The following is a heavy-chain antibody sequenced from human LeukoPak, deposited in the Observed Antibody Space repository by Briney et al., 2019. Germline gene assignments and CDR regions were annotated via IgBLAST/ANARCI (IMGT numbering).Heavy chain of an antibody. CDR1: GFIFSSYG. CDR2: ISSISTYT. CDR3: ARSARYGSGSYGNWFDP. D-gene: IGHD3-10*01. V-gene: IGHV3-21*01. J-gene: IGHJ5*02. Sequence: GGSLRLSCAASGFIFSSYGMIWVRQAPGKGPEWVSSISSISTYTHYADSVKGRFTISRDNSKNTLYLQMNSLRADDTAVYYCARSARYGSGSYGNWFDPWGQGTLVTVSS.